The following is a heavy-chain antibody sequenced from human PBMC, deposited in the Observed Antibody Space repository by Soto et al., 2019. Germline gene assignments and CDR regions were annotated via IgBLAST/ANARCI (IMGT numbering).Heavy chain of an antibody. CDR1: WDSVSSNNAA. CDR2: TYYRSRWYN. CDR3: GRVDCSGGSCYYACFDC. J-gene: IGHJ4*02. V-gene: IGHV6-1*01. Sequence: SQTLSLTCAISWDSVSSNNAAWNWIRQSPSRGLEWLGRTYYRSRWYNDYAVSVKSRMNINPDTSRNQFSLQLNSVTPEDTAVYCWGRVDCSGGSCYYACFDCLGQGILVTVCS. D-gene: IGHD2-15*01.